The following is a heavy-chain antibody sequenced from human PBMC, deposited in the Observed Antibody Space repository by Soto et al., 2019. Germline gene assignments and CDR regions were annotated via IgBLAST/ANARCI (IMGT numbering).Heavy chain of an antibody. D-gene: IGHD2-15*01. Sequence: GGSLRLSCAASGFTFSSYSMNWVRQAPGKGLEWVSSISSSSSYIYYADSVKGRFTISRDNAKNSLYLQMNSLRAEDTAVYYCARDQIPFFVVVVAATSDAFDIWGQGTMVTVSS. CDR1: GFTFSSYS. J-gene: IGHJ3*02. CDR3: ARDQIPFFVVVVAATSDAFDI. CDR2: ISSSSSYI. V-gene: IGHV3-21*01.